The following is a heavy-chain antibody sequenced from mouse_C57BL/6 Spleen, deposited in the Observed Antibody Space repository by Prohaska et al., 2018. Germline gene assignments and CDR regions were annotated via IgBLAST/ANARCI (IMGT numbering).Heavy chain of an antibody. CDR3: ARSGLGRAWFAY. D-gene: IGHD4-1*01. Sequence: QVQLQQPGAELVKPGASGKMSCKASGYTFTSYWITWVKQRPGQGLEWIGDINHGSGSTNYNEKFKSKATLTVVTSSSTAYMQLSSLTSEDSAVYYCARSGLGRAWFAYWGQGTLVTVSA. J-gene: IGHJ3*01. V-gene: IGHV1-55*01. CDR1: GYTFTSYW. CDR2: INHGSGST.